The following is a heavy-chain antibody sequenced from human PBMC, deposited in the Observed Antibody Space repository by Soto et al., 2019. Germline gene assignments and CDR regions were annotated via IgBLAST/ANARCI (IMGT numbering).Heavy chain of an antibody. D-gene: IGHD3-10*01. CDR2: TYYGGST. Sequence: PSETLSLTCTVSGGSISSSSYYWGWIRQPPGEGLEWIGSTYYGGSTYFHPSLQSRVTMSVDTSKNQFSLKLSSVTAADTAVYYCVRQTSFYYGSANYYNSLLDSWGPGTLVTVSS. CDR1: GGSISSSSYY. CDR3: VRQTSFYYGSANYYNSLLDS. J-gene: IGHJ4*02. V-gene: IGHV4-39*01.